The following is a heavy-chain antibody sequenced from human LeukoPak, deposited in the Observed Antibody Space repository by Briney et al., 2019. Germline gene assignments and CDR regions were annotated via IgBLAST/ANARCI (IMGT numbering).Heavy chain of an antibody. CDR2: IYYSGST. D-gene: IGHD1-14*01. V-gene: IGHV4-30-4*01. Sequence: SETLSLTCTVSGGSISSGDYYWSWIRQPPGKGLEWIGYIYYSGSTYYNPSLKSRVTISVDTSKNQFSLKLSSVTAAGTAVYYCARGRPPGHAFDIWGQGTMVTVSS. CDR1: GGSISSGDYY. J-gene: IGHJ3*02. CDR3: ARGRPPGHAFDI.